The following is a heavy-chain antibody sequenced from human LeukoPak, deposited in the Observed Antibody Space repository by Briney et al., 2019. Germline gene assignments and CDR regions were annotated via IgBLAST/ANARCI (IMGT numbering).Heavy chain of an antibody. V-gene: IGHV3-74*01. CDR2: INSDGSST. D-gene: IGHD3-16*01. CDR1: GFTFSSYW. Sequence: PGRSLRLSCAASGFTFSSYWMHWVRQAPGKGLVRVSRINSDGSSTSYADSVKGRFTISRDNAKNTLYLQMNSLRAEDTAVFYCVRGAYYFYGMDVWGQGTTVTASS. CDR3: VRGAYYFYGMDV. J-gene: IGHJ6*02.